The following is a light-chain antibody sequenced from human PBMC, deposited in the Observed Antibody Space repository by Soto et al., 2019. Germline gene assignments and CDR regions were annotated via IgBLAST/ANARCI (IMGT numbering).Light chain of an antibody. V-gene: IGKV1-27*01. CDR2: GAT. CDR3: QKYKNAPFT. Sequence: DIQMTQSQSSLSASVGDRVTITCRASQGISNFLAWYQQKPGKVPKLLIYGATTLQSGVPSRFSGSGSGTDFTLTITSLQSEDFATYYCQKYKNAPFTFGPGTKVDV. CDR1: QGISNF. J-gene: IGKJ3*01.